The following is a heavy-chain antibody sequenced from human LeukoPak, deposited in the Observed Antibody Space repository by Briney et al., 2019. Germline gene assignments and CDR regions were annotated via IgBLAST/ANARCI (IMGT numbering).Heavy chain of an antibody. CDR2: IYYSGST. D-gene: IGHD2-8*02. V-gene: IGHV4-59*01. Sequence: SETLSLTCTVSGGSISSYYWSWIRQPPGKGLEWIGYIYYSGSTNYNPSLKSRVTISVDTSKNQFSLKLSSVTAADTAVYYCARNPTGGYYYFDYWGQGMLVTVSS. J-gene: IGHJ4*02. CDR1: GGSISSYY. CDR3: ARNPTGGYYYFDY.